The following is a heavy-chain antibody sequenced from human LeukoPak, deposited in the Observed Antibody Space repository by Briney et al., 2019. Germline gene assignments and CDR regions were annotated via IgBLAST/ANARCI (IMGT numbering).Heavy chain of an antibody. CDR1: GFTFSSYA. CDR3: ARSGSGYYRFDP. CDR2: ISGSGGTGT. V-gene: IGHV3-23*01. Sequence: PGGSLRLSCAASGFTFSSYAMSWVRQAPGRGLEWVSAISGSGGTGTYYADSVKGRFTISRDNAKNSLYLQMNSLRAEDTAVYYCARSGSGYYRFDPWGQGTLVTVSS. D-gene: IGHD3-22*01. J-gene: IGHJ5*02.